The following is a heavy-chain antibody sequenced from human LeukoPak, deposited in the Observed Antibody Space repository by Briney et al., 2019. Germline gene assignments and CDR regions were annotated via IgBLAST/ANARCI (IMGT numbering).Heavy chain of an antibody. CDR1: GGSLSIGEYF. V-gene: IGHV4-39*01. CDR2: FSYTGTT. J-gene: IGHJ1*01. D-gene: IGHD1-26*01. Sequence: SETLSLTCNVSGGSLSIGEYFWGWVRQPPGRGLEWVGSFSYTGTTFYNPSLNGRVSISGDTFINQLSLTMTSVTAAGTARYSCVRHIQVSGSFHFDTWGQGALAIVSS. CDR3: VRHIQVSGSFHFDT.